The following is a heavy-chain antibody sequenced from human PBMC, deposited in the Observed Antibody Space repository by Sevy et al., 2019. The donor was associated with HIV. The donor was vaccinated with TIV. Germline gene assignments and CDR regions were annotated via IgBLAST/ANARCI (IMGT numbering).Heavy chain of an antibody. Sequence: GGSLRLSCAASGFTFSSNWLHWVRQAPGKGLVWVSRINTDGSSTTYADSVKGRFTISRDNAKNTLYLQMNSLRAEDTAVYYCARDRGSSSWYNWFDPWGQGTLVTVSS. D-gene: IGHD6-13*01. CDR3: ARDRGSSSWYNWFDP. J-gene: IGHJ5*02. V-gene: IGHV3-74*01. CDR2: INTDGSST. CDR1: GFTFSSNW.